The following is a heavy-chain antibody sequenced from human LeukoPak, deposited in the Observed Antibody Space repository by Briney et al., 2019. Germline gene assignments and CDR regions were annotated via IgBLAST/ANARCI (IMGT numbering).Heavy chain of an antibody. CDR2: IYWDDDK. J-gene: IGHJ4*02. Sequence: SGPTLVKPTQTLTLTCTFSGFSLSTSGVGVGWIRQPPGKALEWLAVIYWDDDKRYGPSLDNRLTITKDTSKNQVVLTMTNMDPVDTATYYCAHRGSNYALDYWGQGTLVTVSS. D-gene: IGHD4-11*01. CDR1: GFSLSTSGVG. CDR3: AHRGSNYALDY. V-gene: IGHV2-5*05.